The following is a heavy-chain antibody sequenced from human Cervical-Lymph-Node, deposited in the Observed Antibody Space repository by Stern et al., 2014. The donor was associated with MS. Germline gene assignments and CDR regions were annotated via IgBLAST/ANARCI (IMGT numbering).Heavy chain of an antibody. D-gene: IGHD2-15*01. V-gene: IGHV3-33*01. CDR3: ARDPNHSGH. CDR2: IWYDGRNK. Sequence: VQLVESGGGVVQPGRSLRLSCAASGFTFSSYGMHWVRQAPGKGLEWVAVIWYDGRNKYYAASVKGRFTISRDNSKNSLYLQMNSLRAEDTAVYSCARDPNHSGHWGQGTLVTVSS. CDR1: GFTFSSYG. J-gene: IGHJ4*02.